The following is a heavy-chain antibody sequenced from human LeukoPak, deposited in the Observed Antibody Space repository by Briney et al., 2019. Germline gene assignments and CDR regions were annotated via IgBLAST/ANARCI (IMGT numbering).Heavy chain of an antibody. CDR2: INHSGTT. V-gene: IGHV4-34*01. Sequence: SETLSLTCSIYGGPLNGYYWSWIRQPPGKGLEWIGEINHSGTTNYNPSLESRVTISVDTSKNQFSLKLSSMTAADTAVYYCARGGSYPTRNDYWGQGTLVTVSS. J-gene: IGHJ4*02. D-gene: IGHD1-26*01. CDR3: ARGGSYPTRNDY. CDR1: GGPLNGYY.